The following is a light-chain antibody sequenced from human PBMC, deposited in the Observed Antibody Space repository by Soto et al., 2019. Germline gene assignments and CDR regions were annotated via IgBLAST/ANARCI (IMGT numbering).Light chain of an antibody. CDR1: SGHSDYA. CDR3: QTWGPGTVV. CDR2: LNSDGSH. V-gene: IGLV4-69*01. J-gene: IGLJ2*01. Sequence: QSVLTQSPSVSASVGASVKLTCTLSSGHSDYAIAWHQQQPEKGPRFLMNLNSDGSHSKGDGIPDRFSGSSSGTERYLTISSLQSEDEADYSCQTWGPGTVVFGGGTQLTVL.